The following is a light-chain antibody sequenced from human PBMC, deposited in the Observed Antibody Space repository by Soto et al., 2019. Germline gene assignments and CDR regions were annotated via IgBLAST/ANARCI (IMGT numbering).Light chain of an antibody. V-gene: IGKV3-15*01. CDR1: QSVSSN. CDR3: QPYNQWLWT. Sequence: EIVMTQSPATLSVSPGERATLSCRASQSVSSNLAWYQQKPGQTPRLLIYGASTRAIGIPARFSGSGSGTEFTLTISGLQSEDFAVYYCQPYNQWLWTFGLGTNVEF. CDR2: GAS. J-gene: IGKJ1*01.